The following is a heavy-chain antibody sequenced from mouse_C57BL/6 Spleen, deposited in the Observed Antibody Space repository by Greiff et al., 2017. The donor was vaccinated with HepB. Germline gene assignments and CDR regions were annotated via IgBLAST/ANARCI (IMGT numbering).Heavy chain of an antibody. CDR2: ISSGSSTI. CDR1: GFTFSDYG. J-gene: IGHJ4*01. V-gene: IGHV5-17*01. D-gene: IGHD3-3*01. CDR3: ARRDRLGAMDY. Sequence: EVKLVESGGGLVKPGGSLKLSCAASGFTFSDYGMHWVRQAPEKGLEWVAYISSGSSTIYYADTVKGRFTISRDNAKNTLFLQMTSLRSEDTAMYYCARRDRLGAMDYWGQGTSVTVSS.